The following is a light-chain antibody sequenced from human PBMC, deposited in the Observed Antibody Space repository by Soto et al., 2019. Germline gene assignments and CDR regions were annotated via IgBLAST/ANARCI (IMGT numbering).Light chain of an antibody. Sequence: QSALTQPPPASGSPGQSVTISCTGTSSDISDNKYVSWFQQHPGKAPKVLIYEVNKRASGVPDRFSGSKSGNTASLTVSGLRADDEADYYCNSYVGSNNYVFGTGTKVTVL. CDR1: SSDISDNKY. CDR2: EVN. V-gene: IGLV2-8*01. J-gene: IGLJ1*01. CDR3: NSYVGSNNYV.